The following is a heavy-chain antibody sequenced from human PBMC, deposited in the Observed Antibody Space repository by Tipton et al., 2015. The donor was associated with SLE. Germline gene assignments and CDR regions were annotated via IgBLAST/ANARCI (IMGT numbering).Heavy chain of an antibody. J-gene: IGHJ6*03. CDR1: GASISTDGVY. V-gene: IGHV4-31*01. D-gene: IGHD1-1*01. CDR2: IYYSGTT. Sequence: TLSLTCTVSGASISTDGVYWSWIRQHPGKGLEWIGNIYYSGTTYYNTSFKSQFTISVDTSNNQFSLKVNSVTAADTAVYYCARAPGLERSYYYYYYMDVWGKGTTVTVSS. CDR3: ARAPGLERSYYYYYYMDV.